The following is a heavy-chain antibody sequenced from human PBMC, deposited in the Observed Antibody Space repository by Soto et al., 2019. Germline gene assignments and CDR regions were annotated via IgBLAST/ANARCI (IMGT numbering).Heavy chain of an antibody. CDR1: GGSISNYY. CDR2: IYYIGST. J-gene: IGHJ5*02. D-gene: IGHD6-19*01. CDR3: ARVGLTDNWFDP. Sequence: SETLSLTCTVAGGSISNYYWSWIRQPPGKGLEWIGYIYYIGSTNYNPSLKSRVTISVDTSKNQFSLKLSSVTAADTAVYYCARVGLTDNWFDPWGQGTLVTVSS. V-gene: IGHV4-59*01.